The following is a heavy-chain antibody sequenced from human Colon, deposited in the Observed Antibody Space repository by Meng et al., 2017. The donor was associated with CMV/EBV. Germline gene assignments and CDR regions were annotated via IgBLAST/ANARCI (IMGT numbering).Heavy chain of an antibody. CDR1: GFTFSTYA. Sequence: GGSLRLSCAASGFTFSTYAIHWVRQAPGKGLEWVAVISNDGRTKYYADSVQGRFTISRDNSKNTLYLLMNSLRAEDTAVYYCARDQGWGDSGGYYTTWFDPWGQGTLVTVSS. CDR3: ARDQGWGDSGGYYTTWFDP. J-gene: IGHJ5*02. CDR2: ISNDGRTK. V-gene: IGHV3-30*04. D-gene: IGHD3-22*01.